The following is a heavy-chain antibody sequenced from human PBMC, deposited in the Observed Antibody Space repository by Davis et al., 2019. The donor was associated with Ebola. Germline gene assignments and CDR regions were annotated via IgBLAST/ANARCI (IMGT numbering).Heavy chain of an antibody. Sequence: GESLKISCKGSGYSFITYWIGWGRQMPGKGLEWMGIIYPGDSETRYNPSFEGQVTISADKSISTAYLQWSSLKASDTAMYYCARPYDSAGYYYGMDVWGQGTTVTVSS. D-gene: IGHD3-22*01. CDR3: ARPYDSAGYYYGMDV. V-gene: IGHV5-51*01. J-gene: IGHJ6*02. CDR2: IYPGDSET. CDR1: GYSFITYW.